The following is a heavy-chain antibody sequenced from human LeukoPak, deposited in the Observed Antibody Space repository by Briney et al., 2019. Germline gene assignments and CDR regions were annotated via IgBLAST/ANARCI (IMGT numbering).Heavy chain of an antibody. CDR3: ASCYYDSSGYYYFDY. J-gene: IGHJ4*02. V-gene: IGHV1-2*02. CDR2: IKPSSGAT. CDR1: GYTFSGHY. D-gene: IGHD3-22*01. Sequence: ASVKVSCKASGYTFSGHYMHWVRQAPGQGLEWMGWIKPSSGATNYAQKFRGRVTMTRDTSNRTSYMELSRLRSDDTALYYCASCYYDSSGYYYFDYWGQGTLVTVSS.